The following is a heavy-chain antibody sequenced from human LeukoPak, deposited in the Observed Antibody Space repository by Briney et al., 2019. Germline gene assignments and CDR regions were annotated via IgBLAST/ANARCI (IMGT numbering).Heavy chain of an antibody. D-gene: IGHD4-17*01. CDR3: ARDYGDYVEGYDY. CDR2: ISSSSSTI. J-gene: IGHJ4*02. CDR1: RFTFSSYS. V-gene: IGHV3-48*01. Sequence: GGSLRLSCAASRFTFSSYSMNWVRQAPGKGLEWVSYISSSSSTIYYADSVKGRFTISRDNAKNSLYLQMNSLRAEDTAVYYCARDYGDYVEGYDYWGQGTLVTVSS.